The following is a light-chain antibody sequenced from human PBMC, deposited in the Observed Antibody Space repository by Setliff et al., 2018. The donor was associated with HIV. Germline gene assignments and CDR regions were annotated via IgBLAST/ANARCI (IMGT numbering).Light chain of an antibody. CDR1: SSDIGAYNY. V-gene: IGLV2-11*01. CDR2: DVT. CDR3: CSYAYHSYV. J-gene: IGLJ1*01. Sequence: SALTQPASVSGSPGQSITISCTGTSSDIGAYNYVSWYQHHPGKAPKLIIYDVTKRPSGVPDRFSGSKSGNTASLTISGLQAEDEADYYCCSYAYHSYVFGTGTKVTVL.